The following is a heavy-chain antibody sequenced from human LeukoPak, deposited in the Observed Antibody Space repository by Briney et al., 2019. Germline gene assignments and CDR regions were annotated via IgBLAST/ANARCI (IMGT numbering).Heavy chain of an antibody. J-gene: IGHJ1*01. CDR1: GCSISSSYYY. CDR3: AREVRYYDSSGYYSDLAIIQH. V-gene: IGHV4-39*07. Sequence: SETLSLTCTVSGCSISSSYYYWGWLGQPPGKGLEWIGTMYDSESTDYNPSIESRVTISVDTSKNQFSLKLSSVTAADTAVYYCAREVRYYDSSGYYSDLAIIQHWGQGTLVTVSS. D-gene: IGHD3-22*01. CDR2: MYDSEST.